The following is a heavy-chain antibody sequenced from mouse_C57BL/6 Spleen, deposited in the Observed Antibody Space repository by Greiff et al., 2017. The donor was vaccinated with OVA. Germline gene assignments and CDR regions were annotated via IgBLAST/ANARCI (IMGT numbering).Heavy chain of an antibody. V-gene: IGHV5-16*01. J-gene: IGHJ1*03. CDR3: AREGDGYRYFDV. CDR2: INYDGSST. CDR1: GFTFSDYY. Sequence: EVQVVESEGGLVQPGSSMKLSCTASGFTFSDYYMAWVRQVPEKGLEWVANINYDGSSTYYLDSLKSRFIISRDNAKNILYLQMSSLKSEDTATYYCAREGDGYRYFDVWGTGTTVTVSS. D-gene: IGHD2-3*01.